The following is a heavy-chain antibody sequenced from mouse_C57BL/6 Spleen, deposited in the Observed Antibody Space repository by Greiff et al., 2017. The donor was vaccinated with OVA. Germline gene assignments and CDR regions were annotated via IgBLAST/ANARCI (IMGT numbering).Heavy chain of an antibody. CDR1: GYSFTSYY. V-gene: IGHV1-66*01. CDR3: ARGAITTAPMDY. J-gene: IGHJ4*01. CDR2: IYPGSGNT. Sequence: VKLMESGPELVKPGASVKISCKASGYSFTSYYIHWVKQRPGQGLEWIGWIYPGSGNTKYNEKFKGKATLTADTSSSTAYMQLSSLTSEDSAVYYCARGAITTAPMDYWGQGTSVTVSS. D-gene: IGHD1-1*01.